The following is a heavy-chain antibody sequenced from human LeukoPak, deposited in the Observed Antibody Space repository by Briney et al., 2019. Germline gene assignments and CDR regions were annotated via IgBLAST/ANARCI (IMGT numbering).Heavy chain of an antibody. CDR3: TLHYDYVWETYSYDY. D-gene: IGHD3-16*01. Sequence: PGGSLRLSCAASGFSFTTYAMSWVRQAPGKGLEWVSVISGDGLRTYYADSVKGRFTISRDNSKNTLFLQMNGLRAEDTAIYYCTLHYDYVWETYSYDYWGQGTLVTVSS. V-gene: IGHV3-23*01. CDR2: ISGDGLRT. CDR1: GFSFTTYA. J-gene: IGHJ4*02.